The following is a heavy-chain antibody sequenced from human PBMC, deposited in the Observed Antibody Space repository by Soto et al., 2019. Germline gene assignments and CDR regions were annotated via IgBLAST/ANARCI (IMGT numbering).Heavy chain of an antibody. CDR3: ARAKRYYYYYGMDV. V-gene: IGHV3-33*01. CDR2: IWYDGSNK. J-gene: IGHJ6*02. Sequence: QVQLVESGGGVVQPGRSLRLSCAASGFTFSSYGMHWVRQAPGKGLEWVAVIWYDGSNKYYADSVKGRFTISRDNSKNTLYLQMNSLRAEGTAVYYCARAKRYYYYYGMDVWGQGTTVTVSS. CDR1: GFTFSSYG.